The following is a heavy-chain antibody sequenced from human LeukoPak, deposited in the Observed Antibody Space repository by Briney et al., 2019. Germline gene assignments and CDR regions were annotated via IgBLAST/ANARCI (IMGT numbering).Heavy chain of an antibody. Sequence: GSLRLSCAASGFTFSSYAMSWVRQAPGKGLEWVSAISGRGVSTYYADSVKGRFTVSRDNSKNTLYLQMSSLRADDTAVYFCAKVQDISSWYESFDYWGQGTLVTVSS. J-gene: IGHJ4*02. D-gene: IGHD6-13*01. CDR1: GFTFSSYA. CDR3: AKVQDISSWYESFDY. CDR2: ISGRGVST. V-gene: IGHV3-23*01.